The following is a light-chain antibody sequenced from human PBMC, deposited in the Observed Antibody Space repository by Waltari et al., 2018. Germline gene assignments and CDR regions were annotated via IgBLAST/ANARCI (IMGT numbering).Light chain of an antibody. Sequence: DIQMTQSPSSLSASVGDRVTITCRASQTISSYLAWYQQKPGKVPKLLIYAASSLESGVPARFSGSGSGTEFTLNSSSMQPEDLATYYCQQHNSHPLTFGGGTKVEIK. CDR3: QQHNSHPLT. J-gene: IGKJ4*01. V-gene: IGKV1-17*03. CDR2: AAS. CDR1: QTISSY.